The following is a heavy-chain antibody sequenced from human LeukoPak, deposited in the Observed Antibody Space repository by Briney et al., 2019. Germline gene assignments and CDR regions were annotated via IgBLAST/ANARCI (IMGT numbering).Heavy chain of an antibody. CDR2: VSWNSGSI. Sequence: GGSLRLSCAASGFTFDDYAMHWVRHAPGKGLEWGSGVSWNSGSIGYAGSVKGRVTISRDNAKNSLYLQMNSLSAEDTALYYCASRRRDPPHRAHYYYMDVWGKGTTVTVSS. CDR1: GFTFDDYA. J-gene: IGHJ6*03. V-gene: IGHV3-9*01. D-gene: IGHD6-13*01. CDR3: ASRRRDPPHRAHYYYMDV.